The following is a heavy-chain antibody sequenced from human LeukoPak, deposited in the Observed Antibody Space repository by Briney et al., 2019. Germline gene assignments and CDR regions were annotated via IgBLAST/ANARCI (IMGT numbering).Heavy chain of an antibody. CDR1: GFTFSSYA. J-gene: IGHJ4*02. D-gene: IGHD2-15*01. CDR2: ISGSGGST. CDR3: AKDPAALVAATSAIDY. Sequence: QTGGSLRLSCAASGFTFSSYAMSWVRQAPGKGLEWVSAISGSGGSTYYADSVKGRFTISRDNSKNTLYLQMNSLRAEDTAVYYCAKDPAALVAATSAIDYWGQGTLVTVSS. V-gene: IGHV3-23*01.